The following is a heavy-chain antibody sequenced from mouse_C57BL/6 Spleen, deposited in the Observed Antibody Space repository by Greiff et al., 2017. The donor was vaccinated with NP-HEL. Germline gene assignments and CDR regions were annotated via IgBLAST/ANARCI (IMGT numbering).Heavy chain of an antibody. Sequence: EVKVVESGGDLVKPGGSLKLSCAASGFTFSSYGMSWVRQTPDKRLEWVATISSGGSYTYYPDSVKGRFTISRDNAKNTLYLQMSSLKSEDTAMYYCARHNDYDRDYFDYWGQGTTLTVSS. CDR3: ARHNDYDRDYFDY. J-gene: IGHJ2*01. V-gene: IGHV5-6*01. CDR1: GFTFSSYG. D-gene: IGHD2-4*01. CDR2: ISSGGSYT.